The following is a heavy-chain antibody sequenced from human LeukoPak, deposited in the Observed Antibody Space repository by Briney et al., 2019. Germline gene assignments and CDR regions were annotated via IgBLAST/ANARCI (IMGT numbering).Heavy chain of an antibody. J-gene: IGHJ2*01. CDR3: ARVGMEIGWSLDL. D-gene: IGHD2-21*01. CDR2: ISGYNGDT. CDR1: GYTFRSYG. V-gene: IGHV1-18*01. Sequence: ASVKVSCKTSGYTFRSYGLSWVQQAPGQGLEWLGWISGYNGDTRYEQTFQGRVTLTIDTSTTTAYMELKSLRSDDTAVYYCARVGMEIGWSLDLWGRGTLVTVCS.